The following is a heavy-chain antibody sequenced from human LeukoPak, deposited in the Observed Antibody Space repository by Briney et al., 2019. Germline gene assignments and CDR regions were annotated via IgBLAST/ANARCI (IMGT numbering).Heavy chain of an antibody. CDR1: GGSISSGDYY. CDR2: IYYSGST. CDR3: AGGRVPSSSTVGY. J-gene: IGHJ4*02. D-gene: IGHD6-13*01. V-gene: IGHV4-30-4*01. Sequence: SETLSLTCTVSGGSISSGDYYWSWIRQPPGKGLEWIGYIYYSGSTYYNPSLKSRVTISVDTSKNQFSLKLSSVTAADTAVYYCAGGRVPSSSTVGYWGQGTLVTVSS.